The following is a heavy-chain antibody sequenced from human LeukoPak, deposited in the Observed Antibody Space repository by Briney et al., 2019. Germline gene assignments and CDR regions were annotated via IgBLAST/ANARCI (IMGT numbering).Heavy chain of an antibody. CDR2: IYYSGST. CDR1: GGSISSHY. CDR3: ERVLYSSGHRPSYYYYMDV. J-gene: IGHJ6*03. D-gene: IGHD6-19*01. V-gene: IGHV4-59*11. Sequence: SETLSLTCTVSGGSISSHYWSWIRQPPGKGLEWIGYIYYSGSTNYNPSLKSRVTISVDTSKNQFSLKLSSVTAADTAVYYCERVLYSSGHRPSYYYYMDVWGKGTTVTVSS.